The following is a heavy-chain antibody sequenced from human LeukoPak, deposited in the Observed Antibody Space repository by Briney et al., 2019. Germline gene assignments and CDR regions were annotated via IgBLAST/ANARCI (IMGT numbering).Heavy chain of an antibody. D-gene: IGHD6-6*01. Sequence: PSETVSLTCTVSGGSISSYYWSWIRQPPGKGLEWIGYIYYSGSTNYNPSLKSRVTISVDTSKNQFSLKLSSVTAADTAVYYCARDRGGYSSSYDAFDIWGQGTMVTVSS. CDR1: GGSISSYY. CDR2: IYYSGST. J-gene: IGHJ3*02. CDR3: ARDRGGYSSSYDAFDI. V-gene: IGHV4-59*01.